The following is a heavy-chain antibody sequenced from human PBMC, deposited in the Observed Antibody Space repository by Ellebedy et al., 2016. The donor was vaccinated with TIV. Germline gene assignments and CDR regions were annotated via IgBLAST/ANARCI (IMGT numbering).Heavy chain of an antibody. CDR3: ARVGTSGQIFDY. D-gene: IGHD4-23*01. CDR2: INPSDGST. Sequence: AASVKVSCKASGYTFTSNYIHWVRQAPGQGLEWMGIINPSDGSTTYAQKLQGRATMTRDTSTSTVYMELSSLRSEDTAVYYCARVGTSGQIFDYWGQGTLVTVSS. CDR1: GYTFTSNY. J-gene: IGHJ4*02. V-gene: IGHV1-46*04.